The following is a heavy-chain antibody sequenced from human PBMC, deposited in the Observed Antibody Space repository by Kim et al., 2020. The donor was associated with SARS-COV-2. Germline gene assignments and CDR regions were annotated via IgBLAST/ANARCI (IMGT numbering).Heavy chain of an antibody. CDR1: GGSFSGYY. Sequence: SETLSLTCAVYGGSFSGYYWSWIRQPPGKGLEWIGEINHSGTTNYNPSLKSLVTLSVAPSPTPFSLHLLSLPAASPSFYSCARGTDVRWFDPWGEGTLGT. V-gene: IGHV4-34*01. CDR2: INHSGTT. CDR3: ARGTDVRWFDP. J-gene: IGHJ5*02.